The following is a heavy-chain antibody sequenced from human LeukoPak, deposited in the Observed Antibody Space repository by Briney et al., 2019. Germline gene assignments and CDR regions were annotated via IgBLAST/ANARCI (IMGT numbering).Heavy chain of an antibody. CDR1: GFTFSSYA. J-gene: IGHJ4*02. Sequence: GGSLRLSCAASGFTFSSYAMHWVRQAPGKGLEWVAVISYDGSNKYYADSVKGRFTISRDNSKNTLYLQMNSLRAEDTAVYYCARSVVVVPAAIFDYWGQGTLVTVSS. CDR3: ARSVVVVPAAIFDY. CDR2: ISYDGSNK. D-gene: IGHD2-2*02. V-gene: IGHV3-30*04.